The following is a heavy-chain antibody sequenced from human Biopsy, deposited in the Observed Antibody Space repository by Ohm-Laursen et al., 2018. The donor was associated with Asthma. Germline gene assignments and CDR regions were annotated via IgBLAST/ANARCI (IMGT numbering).Heavy chain of an antibody. V-gene: IGHV3-23*01. CDR3: AKESGTVGWHADYLEE. J-gene: IGHJ4*02. CDR2: ISGGGPST. Sequence: SLRLSCAASGFPFRGFGMTWVRQAPGRGLEWVATISGGGPSTFYAASVKGRFTISSDTLKNTVFLHLSSLTAEDTAVYYCAKESGTVGWHADYLEEWGRGTLVTVSS. D-gene: IGHD6-19*01. CDR1: GFPFRGFG.